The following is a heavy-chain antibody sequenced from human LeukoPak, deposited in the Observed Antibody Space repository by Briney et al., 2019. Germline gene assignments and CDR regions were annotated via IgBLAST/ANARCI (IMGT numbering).Heavy chain of an antibody. J-gene: IGHJ6*02. V-gene: IGHV4-39*01. CDR2: IYYSGST. D-gene: IGHD1-26*01. CDR3: ARRSMMRTVGYYYAMDV. Sequence: SETLSLTCTVSGVSISSSSYYWGWIRQPPGKGLEWIGSIYYSGSTYYNPSLKSRVTISVDTSKNQFSLNLSSVTAADTAVYYCARRSMMRTVGYYYAMDVWGQGTTVTVSS. CDR1: GVSISSSSYY.